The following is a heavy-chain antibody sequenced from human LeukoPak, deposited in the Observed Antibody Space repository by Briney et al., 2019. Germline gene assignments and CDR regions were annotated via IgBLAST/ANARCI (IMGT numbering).Heavy chain of an antibody. V-gene: IGHV3-23*01. CDR1: GFTFSSYA. CDR3: AKGSVTTYSYYYMDV. D-gene: IGHD4-11*01. J-gene: IGHJ6*03. CDR2: ISGSGGST. Sequence: AGGSLRLSCAASGFTFSSYAMSWVRQAPGKGLEWVSAISGSGGSTYYADSVKGRFTISRDNSKNTLYLQMNSLRAEDTAVYYCAKGSVTTYSYYYMDVWGKGTTVTVSS.